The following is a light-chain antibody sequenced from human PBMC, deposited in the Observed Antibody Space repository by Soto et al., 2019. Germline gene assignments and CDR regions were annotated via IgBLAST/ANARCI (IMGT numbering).Light chain of an antibody. CDR2: DAS. CDR1: QSLTSSY. J-gene: IGKJ1*01. V-gene: IGKV3-20*01. CDR3: QEYFTSPWT. Sequence: IVLTQSPGTLSLSPGERVTLSCRASQSLTSSYVAWYQQKSGQAPTLLIYDASSRAAGIPDRFSGSGSGTDFTLTIRRLEPGDFALYYCQEYFTSPWTFGQGTNVEIK.